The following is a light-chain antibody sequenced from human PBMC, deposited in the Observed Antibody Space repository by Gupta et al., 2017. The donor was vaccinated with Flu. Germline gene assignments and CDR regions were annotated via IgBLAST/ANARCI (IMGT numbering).Light chain of an antibody. CDR1: QGVNRW. V-gene: IGKV1-12*01. Sequence: GDRVTITCRASQGVNRWLAWYQQKPGKAPNLLIYATSSLQSGVPSRFSGSGSGTDFTLTISSLQPEEFATYYCQQAISYPLTFGGGTKVEIK. CDR2: ATS. CDR3: QQAISYPLT. J-gene: IGKJ4*01.